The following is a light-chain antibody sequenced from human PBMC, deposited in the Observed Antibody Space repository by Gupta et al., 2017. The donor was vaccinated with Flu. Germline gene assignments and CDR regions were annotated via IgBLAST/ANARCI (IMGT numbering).Light chain of an antibody. CDR1: SNNIGNQG. CDR2: RDN. J-gene: IGLJ2*01. CDR3: SAWDSSLNAVV. V-gene: IGLV10-54*04. Sequence: QAGLTQPPSVSKGLRQTATLTCTGNSNNIGNQGAAWLQRHQGHPPKVLSHRDNNRPSAISERFSASRSGNTASLTITGLQPEDEADYFCSAWDSSLNAVVFGGGTKLTVL.